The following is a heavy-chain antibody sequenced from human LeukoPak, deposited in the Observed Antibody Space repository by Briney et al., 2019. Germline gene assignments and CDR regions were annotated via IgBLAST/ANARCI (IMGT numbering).Heavy chain of an antibody. V-gene: IGHV3-48*03. Sequence: GGSLGLSCAASGFTFSSYEMNWVRQAPGKGLEWVSYISSSGSTIYYADSVKGRFTISRDNAKNSLYLQMNSLRAEDTAVYYCARRKGYSYGPYYFDYWGQGTLVTVSS. J-gene: IGHJ4*02. CDR2: ISSSGSTI. CDR3: ARRKGYSYGPYYFDY. CDR1: GFTFSSYE. D-gene: IGHD5-18*01.